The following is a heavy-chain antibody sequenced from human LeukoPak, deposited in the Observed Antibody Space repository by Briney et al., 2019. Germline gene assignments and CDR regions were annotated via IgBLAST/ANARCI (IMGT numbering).Heavy chain of an antibody. CDR1: DGSVSNYF. J-gene: IGHJ4*02. CDR2: IYYTGMT. V-gene: IGHV4-59*08. CDR3: ARHGRMVIMSKFSTGIDQ. Sequence: SETLSLTCTVPDGSVSNYFWSWIRQPPGKGLEWIGYIYYTGMTNSNPSLKSRVTISMDTSKNQFSLNLRSVTAADTAIYYCARHGRMVIMSKFSTGIDQWGQGTLVTVSS. D-gene: IGHD2-8*01.